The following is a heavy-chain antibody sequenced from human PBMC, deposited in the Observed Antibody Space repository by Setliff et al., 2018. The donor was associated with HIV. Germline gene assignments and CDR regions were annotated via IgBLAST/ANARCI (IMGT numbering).Heavy chain of an antibody. Sequence: GGSLRLSCAASGFTFSHYYMSWIRQAPGKGLEWVSYFSSRGSTIYYADSVKGRFTISRDNTKNLLYLQMNSLRADDTAVYYCAREGSGDDAFDIWGHGTVVTVSS. CDR1: GFTFSHYY. CDR2: FSSRGSTI. V-gene: IGHV3-11*04. D-gene: IGHD2-21*01. CDR3: AREGSGDDAFDI. J-gene: IGHJ3*02.